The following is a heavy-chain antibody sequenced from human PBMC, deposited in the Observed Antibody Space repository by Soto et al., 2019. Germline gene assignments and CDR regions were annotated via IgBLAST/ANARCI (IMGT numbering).Heavy chain of an antibody. CDR1: GVTFN. CDR3: ARGSGADAFDI. J-gene: IGHJ3*02. D-gene: IGHD7-27*01. CDR2: IIPVIDTA. V-gene: IGHV1-69*06. Sequence: SVKVSCKVSGVTFNIRWVRQAPGQGLEWMGGIIPVIDTANYARKFQGRVVISADRATNIVYMEMMSLTLEDTAVYYCARGSGADAFDIWGQGTMVTVSS.